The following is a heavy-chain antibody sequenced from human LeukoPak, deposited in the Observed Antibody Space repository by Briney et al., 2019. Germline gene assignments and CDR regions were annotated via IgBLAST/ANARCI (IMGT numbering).Heavy chain of an antibody. D-gene: IGHD3-22*01. V-gene: IGHV3-23*01. J-gene: IGHJ5*02. Sequence: GGSLRLSCAASGFTFSNYAMSWVRQAPGKGLEWVSAISGSGGSTYYADSVKGRFTISRDNSKNTLYLQMNSLRAEDTAVYYCAKARGGYYDSSGYYPWGQGTLVTVSS. CDR1: GFTFSNYA. CDR3: AKARGGYYDSSGYYP. CDR2: ISGSGGST.